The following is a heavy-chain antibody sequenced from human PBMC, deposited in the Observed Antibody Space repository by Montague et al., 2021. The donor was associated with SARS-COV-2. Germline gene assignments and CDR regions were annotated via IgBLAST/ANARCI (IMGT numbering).Heavy chain of an antibody. CDR2: IYWNGDK. Sequence: PALVKPTQTLTLTCTFSGFSLRSDDEGVAWIRQSPGQALEWLAVIYWNGDKRYSPSLQRRLTITKDTSENQVVLTMTNMDPVDTATYYCAHRGMIRGLIFDYWGQGTQVTVSS. CDR1: GFSLRSDDEG. CDR3: AHRGMIRGLIFDY. V-gene: IGHV2-5*01. D-gene: IGHD3-10*01. J-gene: IGHJ4*02.